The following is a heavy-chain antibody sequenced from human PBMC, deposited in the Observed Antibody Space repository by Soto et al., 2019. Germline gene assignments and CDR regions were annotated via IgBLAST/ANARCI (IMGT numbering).Heavy chain of an antibody. V-gene: IGHV1-18*01. D-gene: IGHD4-4*01. CDR2: ISAYNGNT. CDR1: GYTFTSYG. J-gene: IGHJ4*02. CDR3: ARAVVLRTVTKNYDY. Sequence: QVPLVQSGAEVKKPGASVKVSCKASGYTFTSYGISWVRQAPGQGLEWMGWISAYNGNTNYAQKLQGRDTMTTDTSTSRAYMELRSLRSDDTGVYYCARAVVLRTVTKNYDYWGQGTLVSVSS.